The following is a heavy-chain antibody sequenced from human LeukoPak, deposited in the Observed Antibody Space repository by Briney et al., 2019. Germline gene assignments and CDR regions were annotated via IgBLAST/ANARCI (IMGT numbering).Heavy chain of an antibody. CDR1: GYSISSGYY. J-gene: IGHJ3*02. CDR3: ARGGSQATYDAFDI. V-gene: IGHV4-38-2*02. D-gene: IGHD5-12*01. Sequence: SETLSLTCTVPGYSISSGYYWGWIRQPPGQGLEWIGSIYHSGSTNYNPSLKSRVTISVDTSKNQFSLKLSSVTAADTAVYYCARGGSQATYDAFDIWGQGTMVTVSS. CDR2: IYHSGST.